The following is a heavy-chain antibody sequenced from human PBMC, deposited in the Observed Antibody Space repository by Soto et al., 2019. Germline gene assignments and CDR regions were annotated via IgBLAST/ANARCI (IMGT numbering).Heavy chain of an antibody. D-gene: IGHD2-2*01. CDR1: GGTFSSYT. CDR2: IIPILGIA. Sequence: QVQLVQSGAEVKKPGSSVKVSCKASGGTFSSYTISWVRQAPGQGLEWMGRIIPILGIANYAQKFQGRVTLAADKSTSTAYMELSSLRSEDTAVYYCVRAVCSSTSCYGLSAFDIWGQGTMVTVSS. J-gene: IGHJ3*02. V-gene: IGHV1-69*02. CDR3: VRAVCSSTSCYGLSAFDI.